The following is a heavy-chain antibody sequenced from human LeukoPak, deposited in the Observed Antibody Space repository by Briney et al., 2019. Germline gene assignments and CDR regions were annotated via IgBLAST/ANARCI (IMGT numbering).Heavy chain of an antibody. CDR1: GFSFSNYW. V-gene: IGHV3-74*01. CDR3: ARDGVEFYNWFDP. J-gene: IGHJ5*02. D-gene: IGHD2-21*01. CDR2: INSDGSST. Sequence: GGSLRLSCAASGFSFSNYWMHWVRQAPGKGLVWVSRINSDGSSTTYADSVKGRYTISRDNAKNTLYLQMNSLRAEDTAVYYCARDGVEFYNWFDPWGQGTLVTVSS.